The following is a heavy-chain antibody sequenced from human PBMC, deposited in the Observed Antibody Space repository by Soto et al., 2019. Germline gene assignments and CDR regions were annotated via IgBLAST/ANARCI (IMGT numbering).Heavy chain of an antibody. CDR2: MYHSGST. CDR1: AGSIISCGYS. J-gene: IGHJ4*02. CDR3: ARHKCDSRGLSAF. V-gene: IGHV4-30-2*01. D-gene: IGHD3-22*01. Sequence: SETLSLTCAVSAGSIISCGYSWSWIRQPPGKGLEWIGYMYHSGSTYYNPSLKSRVTISIDRSKNQFSLKLSSVTAADTAVYYCARHKCDSRGLSAFRGRGTLVSVSS.